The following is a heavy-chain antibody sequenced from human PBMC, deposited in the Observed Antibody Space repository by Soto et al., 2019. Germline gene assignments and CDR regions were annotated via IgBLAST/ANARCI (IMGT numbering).Heavy chain of an antibody. CDR1: GFTFSNFA. Sequence: EVQVLESGGGSVQPGGSLRLSCAASGFTFSNFAMSWVRHAPGKGLEWVSEITGSTGTTYYADSVKGRFIISRDNSKTTVHLQMNSLRAEDTAFYYCAKDPSSSPYYMDVWGKGTTVTVSS. CDR2: ITGSTGTT. V-gene: IGHV3-23*01. D-gene: IGHD6-13*01. CDR3: AKDPSSSPYYMDV. J-gene: IGHJ6*03.